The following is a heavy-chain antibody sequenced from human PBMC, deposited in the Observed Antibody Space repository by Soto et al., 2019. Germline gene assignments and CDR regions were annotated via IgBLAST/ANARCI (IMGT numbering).Heavy chain of an antibody. Sequence: ASVKVSCKASGGTFSSYAISWVRQAPGQGLEWMGGIIPIFGTANYAQKFQGRVTITADESTSTAYMELSSLRSEDTAVYYCASSPVVVARAPIHYYSYDVLDVWGQGTTVTVSS. CDR2: IIPIFGTA. CDR1: GGTFSSYA. V-gene: IGHV1-69*13. D-gene: IGHD2-15*01. CDR3: ASSPVVVARAPIHYYSYDVLDV. J-gene: IGHJ6*02.